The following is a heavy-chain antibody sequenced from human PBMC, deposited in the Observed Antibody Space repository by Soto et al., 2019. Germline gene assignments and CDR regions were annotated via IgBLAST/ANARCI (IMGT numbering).Heavy chain of an antibody. CDR3: ASGGSSNWFDP. D-gene: IGHD1-26*01. V-gene: IGHV4-30-4*01. Sequence: PSETLSLTCTVSSGSISSADYYWSWIRQPPGKGLEWIGYIYYTGSAYYNPSLKSRVTMSVDTSKNQFSLKVTSVTAADTAVYYCASGGSSNWFDPWGQGTLVTSPQ. J-gene: IGHJ5*02. CDR2: IYYTGSA. CDR1: SGSISSADYY.